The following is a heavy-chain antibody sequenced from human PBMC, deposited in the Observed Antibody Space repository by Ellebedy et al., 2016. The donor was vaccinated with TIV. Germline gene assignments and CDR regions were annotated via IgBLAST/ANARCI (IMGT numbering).Heavy chain of an antibody. J-gene: IGHJ5*02. CDR1: GGSISSSY. CDR2: IYYTGST. CDR3: ARMAPDYYTSGSYDWFDP. D-gene: IGHD3-10*01. Sequence: SETLSLTCSVSGGSISSSYWSWIRQPPGKGLEWIGYIYYTGSTNYNPSLKSRVTISVDTSKNQFSLKLSSVTAADTAVYYCARMAPDYYTSGSYDWFDPWGQGTLVTVSS. V-gene: IGHV4-59*01.